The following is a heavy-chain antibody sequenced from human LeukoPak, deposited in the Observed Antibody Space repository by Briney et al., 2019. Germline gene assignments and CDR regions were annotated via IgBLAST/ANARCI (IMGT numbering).Heavy chain of an antibody. CDR3: ARVDPGRNAFDI. V-gene: IGHV1-8*03. CDR1: GGTFTSYD. D-gene: IGHD3-10*01. Sequence: ASVKVSCKASGGTFTSYDINWVRQATGQGLEWMGWMNPNSGNTGYAQKFQGRVTITRNTSISTAYMELSSLRSEDTAVYYRARVDPGRNAFDIWGQGTMVTVSS. CDR2: MNPNSGNT. J-gene: IGHJ3*02.